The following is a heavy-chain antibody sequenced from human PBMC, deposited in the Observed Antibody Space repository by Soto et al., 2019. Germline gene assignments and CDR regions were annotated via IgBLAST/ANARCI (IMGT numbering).Heavy chain of an antibody. V-gene: IGHV3-74*01. J-gene: IGHJ4*02. CDR3: ARGTRVSSTGTGAH. D-gene: IGHD1-1*01. CDR2: ISDDGSTA. CDR1: GFTFSAYW. Sequence: GGSLRLSCSVSGFTFSAYWMHWVRQVPGKGLTWVSRISDDGSTATYADSVKGRFVISRDNAKNSLYLEMNTLRADDSGLYYCARGTRVSSTGTGAHWGRGTLVTVSS.